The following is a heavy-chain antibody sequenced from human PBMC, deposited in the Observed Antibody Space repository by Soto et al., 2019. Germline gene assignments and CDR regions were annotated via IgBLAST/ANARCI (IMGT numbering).Heavy chain of an antibody. V-gene: IGHV4-59*08. Sequence: SETLSLTCTVSGGSISSYYWSWIRQPPGKGLEWIGYIYYSGSTNYNPSLKSRVTISVDTSKNQFSLKLRSVTAADTAIYFCARRERYYGSPGWFDPWGQGTLVTVSS. CDR3: ARRERYYGSPGWFDP. J-gene: IGHJ5*02. CDR1: GGSISSYY. CDR2: IYYSGST. D-gene: IGHD3-10*01.